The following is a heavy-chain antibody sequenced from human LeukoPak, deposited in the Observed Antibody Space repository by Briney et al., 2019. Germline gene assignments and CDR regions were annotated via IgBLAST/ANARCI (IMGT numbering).Heavy chain of an antibody. J-gene: IGHJ5*02. CDR2: TYHRSKWYN. D-gene: IGHD5-24*01. CDR3: ARGGDGYNLYNWFDP. V-gene: IGHV6-1*01. CDR1: GDSVSSKSAV. Sequence: SQTLSLTCAISGDSVSSKSAVWNWIRQSPSRGLEWLGRTYHRSKWYNEYAVSVKSRITINPDTSKNQFSLQLSSVTPEDTAVYYCARGGDGYNLYNWFDPWGQGTLVTVSS.